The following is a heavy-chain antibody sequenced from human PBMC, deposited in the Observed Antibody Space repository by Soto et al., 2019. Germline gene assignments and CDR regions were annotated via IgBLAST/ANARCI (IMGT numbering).Heavy chain of an antibody. D-gene: IGHD2-2*01. CDR2: NYPGDSDT. J-gene: IGHJ6*02. V-gene: IGHV5-51*01. CDR1: GYSFTSYL. Sequence: GESLKISCKGSGYSFTSYLIGWVRQMPGKGLEWMGINYPGDSDTRYSPSFQGQVTISADKSISTAYLQWSSLKASDTAMYYCARREYCSSTSCYVEPFGMDVWGQGTTVTVSS. CDR3: ARREYCSSTSCYVEPFGMDV.